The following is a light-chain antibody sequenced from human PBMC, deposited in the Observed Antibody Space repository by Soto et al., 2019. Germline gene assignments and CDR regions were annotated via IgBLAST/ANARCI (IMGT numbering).Light chain of an antibody. Sequence: IHLAQSPSSLSASVGDRVTITCRASQGITDYLAWYQQRPGKVPELLIYGASTLQSGVPSRFSGSGYGTDFTLIISSLQPEDVATYYWQKYNSAPFTFGPGTKVDIK. CDR3: QKYNSAPFT. CDR1: QGITDY. CDR2: GAS. J-gene: IGKJ3*01. V-gene: IGKV1-27*01.